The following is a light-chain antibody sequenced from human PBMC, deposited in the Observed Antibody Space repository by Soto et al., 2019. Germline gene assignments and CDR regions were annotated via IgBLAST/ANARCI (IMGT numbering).Light chain of an antibody. CDR1: QSVSSDN. CDR2: GTS. CDR3: QHFSTSPPWT. J-gene: IGKJ1*01. V-gene: IGKV3-20*01. Sequence: VLTQSPGTLSLSPGERATLSCRASQSVSSDNLAWYQQKPGQAPRVLIYGTSSRANGIPDRFSGSGYGTDFTLTISRLEPEDFAVYYCQHFSTSPPWTFGQGTKV.